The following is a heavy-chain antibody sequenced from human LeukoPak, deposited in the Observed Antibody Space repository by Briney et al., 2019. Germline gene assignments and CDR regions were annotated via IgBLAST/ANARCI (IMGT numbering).Heavy chain of an antibody. CDR3: AKGRSGIVATIFDY. D-gene: IGHD5-12*01. CDR1: GFTFSSYG. V-gene: IGHV3-30*18. Sequence: GGSLRLSCAASGFTFSSYGMHWVRQAPGKGLEWVAVISYDGSNKYYADSVKGRFTISRDNSKNTLYLQMNSLRAEDTAVYYCAKGRSGIVATIFDYWGQGTLVTDSS. CDR2: ISYDGSNK. J-gene: IGHJ4*02.